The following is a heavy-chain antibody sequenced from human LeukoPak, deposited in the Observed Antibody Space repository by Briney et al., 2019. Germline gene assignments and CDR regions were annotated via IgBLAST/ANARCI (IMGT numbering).Heavy chain of an antibody. CDR3: ARDSHITMIVVVINSGAFDI. CDR2: ISSSSSYI. D-gene: IGHD3-22*01. J-gene: IGHJ3*02. CDR1: GFTFSSYS. V-gene: IGHV3-21*01. Sequence: GGSLRLSCAASGFTFSSYSMNWVRQAPGKGLEWVSSISSSSSYIYYADSVKGRFTISRDNSKNTLYLQMNSLRAEDTAVYYCARDSHITMIVVVINSGAFDIWGQGTMVTVSS.